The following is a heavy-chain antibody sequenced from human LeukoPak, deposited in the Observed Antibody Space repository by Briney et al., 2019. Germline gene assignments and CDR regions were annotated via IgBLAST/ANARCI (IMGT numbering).Heavy chain of an antibody. J-gene: IGHJ4*02. V-gene: IGHV3-33*01. CDR1: GFTFSSYG. CDR3: ARGAPLEYCGGDCSRLLDY. Sequence: PGGSLRLSCVASGFTFSSYGIHWVRQAPGKGLEWVAFIWHDGSYKNYVDSVKGRFTISRDNSKNTLYLQMNSLRDEDTAVYYCARGAPLEYCGGDCSRLLDYWGQGTLVTVSS. D-gene: IGHD2-21*02. CDR2: IWHDGSYK.